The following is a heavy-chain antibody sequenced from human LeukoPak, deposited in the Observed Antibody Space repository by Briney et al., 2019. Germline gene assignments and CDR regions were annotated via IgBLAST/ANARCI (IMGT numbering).Heavy chain of an antibody. CDR3: ARGYSSSWLVSYWFDP. J-gene: IGHJ5*02. CDR2: IYYSGST. Sequence: PSETLSLTCTVSGGFISSSSYYWGWIRQPPGKGLEWIGSIYYSGSTYYNPSLKSRVTISVDTSKNQFSLKLSSVTAADTAVYYCARGYSSSWLVSYWFDPWGQGTLVTVSS. V-gene: IGHV4-39*07. D-gene: IGHD6-13*01. CDR1: GGFISSSSYY.